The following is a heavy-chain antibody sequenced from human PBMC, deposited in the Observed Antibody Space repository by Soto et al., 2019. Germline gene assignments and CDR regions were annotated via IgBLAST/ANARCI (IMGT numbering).Heavy chain of an antibody. Sequence: PSATLALTCTVSGGSISANYWSWIRQSPVKGLEWIGYVYYSGSTVYNPSLKSRVSISADTSKNQFSLRLSSVTAADTAVYYCARDDQSCHYGTCSWHFNYWGQGALVTVSS. CDR1: GGSISANY. J-gene: IGHJ4*02. D-gene: IGHD2-15*01. CDR3: ARDDQSCHYGTCSWHFNY. CDR2: VYYSGST. V-gene: IGHV4-59*01.